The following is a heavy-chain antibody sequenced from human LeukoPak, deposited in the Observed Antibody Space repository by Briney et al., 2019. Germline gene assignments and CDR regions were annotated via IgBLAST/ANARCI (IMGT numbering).Heavy chain of an antibody. Sequence: SETLSLTCTVSGGSISSYYWSWIRQPAGKGLEWIGRIYTSGSTNYNPSLKSRVTMSVDTSKNQFSLKLSSVTAADTAVYYCAREHCSSTSCFLPGGWFDPWGQGTLVTVSS. CDR1: GGSISSYY. CDR2: IYTSGST. J-gene: IGHJ5*02. V-gene: IGHV4-4*07. CDR3: AREHCSSTSCFLPGGWFDP. D-gene: IGHD2-2*01.